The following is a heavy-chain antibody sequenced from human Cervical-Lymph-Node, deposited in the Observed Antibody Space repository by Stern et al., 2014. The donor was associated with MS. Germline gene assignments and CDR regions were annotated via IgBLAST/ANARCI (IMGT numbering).Heavy chain of an antibody. Sequence: QVQLVESGPEVKKPGASVMVSCKTSGYTFTNYYIHWVRQAPGQGLEWKGIINPNGSVTASAQKFQGRVTMNRDTTTTTVDMRPITLASEDTAIYYCTRAVGGVGREWGQGTLVFVSS. D-gene: IGHD3-16*01. CDR3: TRAVGGVGRE. CDR2: INPNGSVT. CDR1: GYTFTNYY. J-gene: IGHJ4*02. V-gene: IGHV1-46*01.